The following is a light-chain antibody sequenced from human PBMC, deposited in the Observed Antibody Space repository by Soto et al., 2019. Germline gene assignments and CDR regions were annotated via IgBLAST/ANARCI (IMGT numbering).Light chain of an antibody. J-gene: IGKJ1*01. CDR3: QQYGTSPWT. CDR1: QSVNSDY. CDR2: IAS. V-gene: IGKV3-20*01. Sequence: EIVLTQSPGTLSLFPGERATLSCRATQSVNSDYLAWYQQKPGQAPRLLIYIASRRATGIPDRFSGSGSGTDFTLTINRREPEDFAVYYCQQYGTSPWTFGQGTKVENK.